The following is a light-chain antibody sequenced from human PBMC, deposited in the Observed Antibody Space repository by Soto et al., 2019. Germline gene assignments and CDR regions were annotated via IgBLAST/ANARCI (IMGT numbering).Light chain of an antibody. J-gene: IGKJ1*01. V-gene: IGKV1-5*01. CDR3: QRYNSYS. CDR1: QSISSW. CDR2: HAS. Sequence: EIQMTQSTSTLPASVGDRVTITCRASQSISSWLAWYQQKTGTAPKLLIYHASTLESGVPSRFSGSGSGTEFTLTISRLQPDDFATYYCQRYNSYSVGQGTKVDSK.